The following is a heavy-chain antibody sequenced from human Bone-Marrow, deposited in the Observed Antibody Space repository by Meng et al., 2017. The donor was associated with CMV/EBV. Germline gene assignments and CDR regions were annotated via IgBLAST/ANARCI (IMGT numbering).Heavy chain of an antibody. Sequence: ASVKVSCKASGYTFPSYGISWVRQAPGQGLEWMGWISAYNGNTNYAQKLQGRVTITTDTSTSTAYMGLRSLRSDDTAVYYCARDWGGPTQFYDFWSGYYSHYYYGMDVWGQGTTVTVSS. V-gene: IGHV1-18*01. D-gene: IGHD3-3*01. CDR3: ARDWGGPTQFYDFWSGYYSHYYYGMDV. J-gene: IGHJ6*02. CDR2: ISAYNGNT. CDR1: GYTFPSYG.